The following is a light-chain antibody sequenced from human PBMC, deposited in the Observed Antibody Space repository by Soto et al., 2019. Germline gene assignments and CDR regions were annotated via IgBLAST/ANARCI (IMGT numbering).Light chain of an antibody. CDR3: QQSYSTPPT. J-gene: IGKJ1*01. CDR2: AAS. V-gene: IGKV1-39*01. CDR1: QSISSY. Sequence: IQVTQSPCSLSASVGDRVTITCRASQSISSYLNWYQQKPGKAPKLLIYAASSLQSGVPSRFSGSGSGTDFTLTISSLQPEDFATYYCQQSYSTPPTFGQGTKVDI.